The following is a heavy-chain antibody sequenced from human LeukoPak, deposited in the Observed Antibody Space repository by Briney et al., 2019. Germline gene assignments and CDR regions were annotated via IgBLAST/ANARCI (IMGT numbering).Heavy chain of an antibody. CDR1: GGSISNYY. J-gene: IGHJ4*02. CDR2: IYYSGST. CDR3: ARSSSILTIPTFDY. D-gene: IGHD5-24*01. Sequence: PSETLSLTRSVSGGSISNYYWSWIRQPPGKGLEWIGYIYYSGSTKYNSSLKSRVTISVQTSNNQFSLKLSSVTAADTAVYYRARSSSILTIPTFDYWGRGTLVTVSS. V-gene: IGHV4-59*01.